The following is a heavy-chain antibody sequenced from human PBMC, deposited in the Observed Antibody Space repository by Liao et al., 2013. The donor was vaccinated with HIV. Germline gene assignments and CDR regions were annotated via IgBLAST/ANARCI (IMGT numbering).Heavy chain of an antibody. J-gene: IGHJ3*02. D-gene: IGHD6-6*01. CDR1: GDSTMSYY. CDR2: VYNSGST. V-gene: IGHV4-59*01. Sequence: QVQLQESGPGLVKPSETLSLSCTVSGDSTMSYYWSWIRQPPGKGLEWIGYVYNSGSTRYNPSLKSRVTISIDASKNQFSLKLNSVTAADTAIYYCARDISSSWTDWFDIWGQGTMVTVSS. CDR3: ARDISSSWTDWFDI.